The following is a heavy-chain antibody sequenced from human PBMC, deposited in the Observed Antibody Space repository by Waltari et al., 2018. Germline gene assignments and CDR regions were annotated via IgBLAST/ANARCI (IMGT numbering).Heavy chain of an antibody. CDR2: INHSEST. V-gene: IGHV4-34*01. J-gene: IGHJ4*02. Sequence: QVQLQQWGAGLLKPSETLSLTCAVYGGSFSGYYWSWIRQPPGKGLEWIGEINHSESTNYNPSLKSRVNISVDTSKNQFSLKLSSVTAADTAVYYCARAFGWLGLDFDYWGQGTLVTVSS. CDR1: GGSFSGYY. D-gene: IGHD3-22*01. CDR3: ARAFGWLGLDFDY.